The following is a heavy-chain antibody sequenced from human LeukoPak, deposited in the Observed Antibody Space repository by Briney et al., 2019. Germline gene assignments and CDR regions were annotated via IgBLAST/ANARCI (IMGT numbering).Heavy chain of an antibody. Sequence: GGSLRLSCAASGFTFSDYYMSWTRQAPGKGPEWVSYISSSGSTIYYADSVKGRFTISRDNAKNSLYLQMNSLRAEDTAVYYCARDRPYYYDSSGYYADYWGQGTLVTVSS. J-gene: IGHJ4*02. CDR3: ARDRPYYYDSSGYYADY. V-gene: IGHV3-11*01. CDR2: ISSSGSTI. D-gene: IGHD3-22*01. CDR1: GFTFSDYY.